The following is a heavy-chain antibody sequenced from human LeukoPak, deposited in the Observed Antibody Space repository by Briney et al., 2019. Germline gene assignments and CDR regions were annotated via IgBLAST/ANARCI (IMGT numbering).Heavy chain of an antibody. CDR3: ARGYGYYFDY. CDR2: TYYRSKRYT. J-gene: IGHJ4*02. Sequence: QSGPGLVNPSQTLSLTCTISGDSVSSNSAAWNWIRQSPSRGLEWLGRTYYRSKRYTDYALSVKSRITITPDTSKNQFSLQLNSVTPEDTAVYYCARGYGYYFDYWGQGTLVTVSP. CDR1: GDSVSSNSAA. D-gene: IGHD5-18*01. V-gene: IGHV6-1*01.